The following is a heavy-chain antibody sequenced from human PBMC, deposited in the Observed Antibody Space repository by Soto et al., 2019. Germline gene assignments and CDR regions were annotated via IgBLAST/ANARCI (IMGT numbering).Heavy chain of an antibody. CDR2: IIPDFLAT. CDR1: GGTFGNYA. CDR3: VRVEQWHVSWWSAP. Sequence: QVQLVQSGAEVKKPGSSVKVSCKVSGGTFGNYAISWVRQAPGQGLEWMGGIIPDFLATTYAETFRDRLTITADGTTNTVYMELSTLRSEHTAIYYGVRVEQWHVSWWSAPWGQGTRVTGSS. D-gene: IGHD6-19*01. V-gene: IGHV1-69*01. J-gene: IGHJ5*02.